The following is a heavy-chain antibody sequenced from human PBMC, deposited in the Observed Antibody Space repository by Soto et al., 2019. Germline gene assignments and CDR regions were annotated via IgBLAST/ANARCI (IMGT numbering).Heavy chain of an antibody. D-gene: IGHD3-3*01. V-gene: IGHV1-18*01. J-gene: IGHJ4*02. Sequence: ASVKVSCKASGYTFTSYGISWVRQAPGQGLEWMGWISAYNGNTNYAQKHQGRVTMTTDTSTSTAYMEMRSLRSDDTAVYYCARKGAGYDFWSGYLPVDYWGQGTLVTVS. CDR3: ARKGAGYDFWSGYLPVDY. CDR1: GYTFTSYG. CDR2: ISAYNGNT.